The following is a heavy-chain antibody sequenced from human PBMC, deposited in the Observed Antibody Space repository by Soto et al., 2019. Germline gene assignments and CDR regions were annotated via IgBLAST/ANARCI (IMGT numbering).Heavy chain of an antibody. CDR3: VRQRELQGGYWFDP. V-gene: IGHV4-59*01. D-gene: IGHD1-26*01. CDR1: GGSISSYY. Sequence: SETLSLTCTVSGGSISSYYWSWIRQPPGKGLEWIGYIYYSGSTNYNPSLKSRVTISVDTSKNQFSLKLSSVTAADTAVYYCVRQRELQGGYWFDPWGQGTLVTVSS. CDR2: IYYSGST. J-gene: IGHJ5*02.